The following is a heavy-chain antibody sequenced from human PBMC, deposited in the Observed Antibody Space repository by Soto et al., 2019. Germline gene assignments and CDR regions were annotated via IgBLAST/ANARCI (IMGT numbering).Heavy chain of an antibody. Sequence: QVQLVESGGGVVQPGTSLRLSCVGSGFTFRSYVIHWVRQAPGKGLEWVALTSYDGSNNFYGDSVKGRFTISRHNSRKTVELQLDSHIFEDTALYYCARWGKTGGLYVCGQGTLVSVSS. CDR1: GFTFRSYV. D-gene: IGHD3-16*01. CDR3: ARWGKTGGLYV. CDR2: TSYDGSNN. V-gene: IGHV3-33*05. J-gene: IGHJ4*02.